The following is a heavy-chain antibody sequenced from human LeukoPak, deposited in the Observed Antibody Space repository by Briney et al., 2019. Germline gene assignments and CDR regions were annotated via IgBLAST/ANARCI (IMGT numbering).Heavy chain of an antibody. D-gene: IGHD2-2*02. J-gene: IGHJ4*02. CDR1: GGSISSGGYY. CDR3: ARSPGYCSSTSCYRSHYFDY. V-gene: IGHV4-31*03. Sequence: SETLSLTCTVSGGSISSGGYYWSWIRQHPGKGLEWIGYIYYSGSTYYNPSLKSRVTLSVDTSKNQFSLKLSSVTAADTAVYYCARSPGYCSSTSCYRSHYFDYWGQRTLVTVSS. CDR2: IYYSGST.